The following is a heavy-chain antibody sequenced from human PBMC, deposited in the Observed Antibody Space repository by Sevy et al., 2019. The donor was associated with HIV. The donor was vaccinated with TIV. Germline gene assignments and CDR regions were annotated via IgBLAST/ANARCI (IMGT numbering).Heavy chain of an antibody. V-gene: IGHV4-30-4*01. CDR1: GGSISSGDYY. D-gene: IGHD3-3*01. J-gene: IGHJ4*02. CDR3: ARAVTFVTIFGVDTMLYYFDY. Sequence: SETLSLTCTVSGGSISSGDYYWSWIRQPPGKGLEWIGYIYYSGSTYYNPSLKSRVTISVDTSKNQFSLKLRSVTAADTAVYYCARAVTFVTIFGVDTMLYYFDYWGQGTLVTVSS. CDR2: IYYSGST.